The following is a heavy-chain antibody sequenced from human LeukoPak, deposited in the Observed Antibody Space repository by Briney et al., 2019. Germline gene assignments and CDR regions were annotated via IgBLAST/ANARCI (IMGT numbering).Heavy chain of an antibody. J-gene: IGHJ6*03. Sequence: GGSLRLSCAASGFTFSSYGMSWVRQAPGKGLEWVANIKQDGSEKYYVDSVKGRFTISRDNAKNSLYLQMNSLKTEDTAVYYCTREVAPAAILIESYYMDVWGKGTTVTVSS. D-gene: IGHD2-2*01. V-gene: IGHV3-7*03. CDR1: GFTFSSYG. CDR2: IKQDGSEK. CDR3: TREVAPAAILIESYYMDV.